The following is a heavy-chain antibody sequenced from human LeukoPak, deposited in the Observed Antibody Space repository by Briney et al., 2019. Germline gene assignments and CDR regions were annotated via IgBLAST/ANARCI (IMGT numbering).Heavy chain of an antibody. CDR1: GFTFSSYA. D-gene: IGHD6-13*01. Sequence: GGSLRLSCAASGFTFSSYAMHWVRQAPGKGLEWVAVISYDGSNKYYADSVKGRFTISRDNSKNTLYPQMNSLRAEDTAVYYCARDAIAAAGNPYFDYWGQGTLVTVSS. V-gene: IGHV3-30-3*01. CDR3: ARDAIAAAGNPYFDY. J-gene: IGHJ4*02. CDR2: ISYDGSNK.